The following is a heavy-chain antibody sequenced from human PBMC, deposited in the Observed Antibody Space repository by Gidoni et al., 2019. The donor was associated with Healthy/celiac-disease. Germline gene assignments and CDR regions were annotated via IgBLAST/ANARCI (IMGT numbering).Heavy chain of an antibody. V-gene: IGHV3-48*01. CDR3: ARVPGYSSGWDFDY. CDR1: GVTFSSYS. Sequence: EGQLVESGGGVVQPGGSLRLSCAASGVTFSSYSMNWVRQAPGKGLEWVSYISSSSSTIYYADSVKGRFTISRDNAKNSLYLQMNSLRAEDTAVYYCARVPGYSSGWDFDYWGQGTLVTVSS. J-gene: IGHJ4*02. CDR2: ISSSSSTI. D-gene: IGHD6-19*01.